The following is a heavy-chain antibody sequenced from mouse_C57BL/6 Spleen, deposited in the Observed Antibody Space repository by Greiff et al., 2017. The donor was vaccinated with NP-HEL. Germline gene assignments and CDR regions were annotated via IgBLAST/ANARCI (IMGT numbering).Heavy chain of an antibody. V-gene: IGHV5-17*01. CDR1: GFTFSDYG. D-gene: IGHD2-2*01. J-gene: IGHJ4*01. CDR2: ISSGSSTI. CDR3: ARPPWFYAMDY. Sequence: EVQLVESGGGLVKPGGSLKLSCAASGFTFSDYGMHWVRQAPEKGLEWVAYISSGSSTIYYADTVKGRFTISRDNAKNTLFLQMTSLRSEDTAMYYCARPPWFYAMDYWGQGTSVTVSS.